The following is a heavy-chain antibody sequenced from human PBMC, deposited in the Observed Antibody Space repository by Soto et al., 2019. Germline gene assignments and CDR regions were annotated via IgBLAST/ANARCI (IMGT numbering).Heavy chain of an antibody. J-gene: IGHJ4*02. CDR3: ARGGNYFDY. CDR2: IKEDGSDK. D-gene: IGHD3-16*01. Sequence: SLRLSCAASGFTFSTYWMSWVRQAPGKGLEWVANIKEDGSDKDYVDSVKGRFTISRDNVKNSLSLQMNSLRDEDTAVYYCARGGNYFDYWGQGTLVTVSS. CDR1: GFTFSTYW. V-gene: IGHV3-7*01.